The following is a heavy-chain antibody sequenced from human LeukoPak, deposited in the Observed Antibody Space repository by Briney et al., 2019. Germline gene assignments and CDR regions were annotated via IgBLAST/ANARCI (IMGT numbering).Heavy chain of an antibody. D-gene: IGHD3-10*01. J-gene: IGHJ4*02. Sequence: SETLSLTCTVSGGSISSYYWSWIRQPAGKGLEWIGRIYTSGSTNYNPSLKSRVTMSVDTSKNQFSLKLSSVTAADTAVYYCARVSYYYGSGSYLVDYWSRGTLVTVSS. V-gene: IGHV4-4*07. CDR3: ARVSYYYGSGSYLVDY. CDR1: GGSISSYY. CDR2: IYTSGST.